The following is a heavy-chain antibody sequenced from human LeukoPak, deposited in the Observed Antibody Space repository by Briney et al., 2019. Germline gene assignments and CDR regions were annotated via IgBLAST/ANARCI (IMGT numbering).Heavy chain of an antibody. CDR3: ARKVSSSSWQTTVAFDY. CDR1: GFPFSSYS. CDR2: INTASIYT. D-gene: IGHD6-13*01. Sequence: PGGSLRLSCAASGFPFSSYSMNWVRQAPGKGLEWVASINTASIYTTYADSVKGRFTIARDNAKSSLYLQMNSLRAEDTAVYYCARKVSSSSWQTTVAFDYWGQGTLVTVSS. J-gene: IGHJ4*02. V-gene: IGHV3-21*01.